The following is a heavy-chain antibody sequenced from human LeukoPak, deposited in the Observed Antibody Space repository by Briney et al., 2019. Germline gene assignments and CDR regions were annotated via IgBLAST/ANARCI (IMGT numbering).Heavy chain of an antibody. CDR3: ARDGHYGDYLDAFDI. Sequence: PSETLSLTCTVSGGSITSGSYYWSWIRQPAGKGLEWIGRIYTSGSTNYNPSLKSRLTISVDTSKNQFSLKLSSVTDADTAVYYCARDGHYGDYLDAFDIWGQGTMVTVSS. CDR2: IYTSGST. J-gene: IGHJ3*02. D-gene: IGHD4-17*01. V-gene: IGHV4-61*02. CDR1: GGSITSGSYY.